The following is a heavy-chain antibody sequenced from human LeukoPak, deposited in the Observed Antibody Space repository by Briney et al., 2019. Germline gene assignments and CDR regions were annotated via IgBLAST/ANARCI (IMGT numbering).Heavy chain of an antibody. CDR2: INPNSGGT. CDR3: ARGASGWYFVDYFDY. Sequence: GASVKVSCKASGYTFTGYYMHWVRQAPGQGLEWVGCINPNSGGTNSAQRLQGRVTMTRDTSISTAYMELSRLRSDDTAVYYCARGASGWYFVDYFDYWGQGTLVTVSS. V-gene: IGHV1-2*02. J-gene: IGHJ4*02. CDR1: GYTFTGYY. D-gene: IGHD6-19*01.